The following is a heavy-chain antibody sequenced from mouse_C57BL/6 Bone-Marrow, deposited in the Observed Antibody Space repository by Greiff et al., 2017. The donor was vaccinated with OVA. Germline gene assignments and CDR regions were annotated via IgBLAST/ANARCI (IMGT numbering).Heavy chain of an antibody. CDR1: GYTFTSYG. Sequence: VQLQQSGAELVRPGSSVKMSCKTSGYTFTSYGINWVKQRPGQGLEWIGYIYIGNGYTEYNEKFKGKATLTSDTSSSTAYMQLSSLTSEDSAIYCCASTDGNYDYDAMDYWGQGTSVTVSS. CDR2: IYIGNGYT. V-gene: IGHV1-58*01. CDR3: ASTDGNYDYDAMDY. D-gene: IGHD2-1*01. J-gene: IGHJ4*01.